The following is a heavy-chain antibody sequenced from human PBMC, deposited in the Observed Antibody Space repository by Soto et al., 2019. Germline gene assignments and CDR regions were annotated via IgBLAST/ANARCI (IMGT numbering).Heavy chain of an antibody. V-gene: IGHV4-39*01. CDR1: GAFIIRSSFY. D-gene: IGHD2-2*02. CDR3: ARSPVVPASIAA. Sequence: PSETLSLTCSVSGAFIIRSSFYWGWIRQPPGKGLEWIGAIYYSGITYYNPSLKSRVTVSVDTSKNRFSLKLTSVTAADTAVYYCARSPVVPASIAAWGQGTLVTVSS. J-gene: IGHJ5*02. CDR2: IYYSGIT.